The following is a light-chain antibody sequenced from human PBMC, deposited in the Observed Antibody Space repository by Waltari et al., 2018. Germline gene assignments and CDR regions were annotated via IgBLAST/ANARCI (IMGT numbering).Light chain of an antibody. CDR3: QQRSNWFYT. Sequence: EIVLTQSPATLSLSPGERATLSCRASQSVSSYLAWYQQKPGQAPRLLIYDASNRATGISARFSGSGYGTDFTLTISSLEPEDFAVYYGQQRSNWFYTFGQGTKLEIK. CDR2: DAS. V-gene: IGKV3-11*01. J-gene: IGKJ2*01. CDR1: QSVSSY.